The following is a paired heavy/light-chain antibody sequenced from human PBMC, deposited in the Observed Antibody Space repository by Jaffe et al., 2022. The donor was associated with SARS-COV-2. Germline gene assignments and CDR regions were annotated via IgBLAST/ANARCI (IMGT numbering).Heavy chain of an antibody. V-gene: IGHV1-8*01. J-gene: IGHJ5*02. D-gene: IGHD4-17*01. Sequence: QVQLVQSGAEVKKPGASVKVSCRASGYTFTNYDLNWVRQATGQGLEWVGWMNPKSGKTGFAQKFQGRVSLTRSTSTSTAYMELSSLTSEDTAVYYCARDYGGESGWFDPWGQGTLVTVSS. CDR3: ARDYGGESGWFDP. CDR2: MNPKSGKT. CDR1: GYTFTNYD.
Light chain of an antibody. V-gene: IGLV5-45*02. Sequence: QAVLTQPSSLSASPGASASLTCTLRSGINVDTYRIYWYQQKPGRPPLYLLTYKSDSDKQQGFGVPSRFSGSKDASANAGILLISGLQSEDEADYYCMMWHSNSWVFGGGTKLTVL. CDR1: SGINVDTYR. CDR3: MMWHSNSWV. J-gene: IGLJ2*01. CDR2: YKSDSDK.